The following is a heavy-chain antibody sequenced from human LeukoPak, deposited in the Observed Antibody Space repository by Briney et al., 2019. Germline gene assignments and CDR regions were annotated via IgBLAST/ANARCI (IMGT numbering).Heavy chain of an antibody. CDR3: AKDRIFWSGYANIGDFDY. J-gene: IGHJ4*02. CDR2: TRYDGSNK. Sequence: GGSLRLSCAASGFTFSSYGMHWVRQAPGKGLEGVAFTRYDGSNKYYADSVKGRFTISRDNSKNTLYLQMNSLRAEDTAVYYCAKDRIFWSGYANIGDFDYWGQGTLVTVSS. D-gene: IGHD3-3*01. CDR1: GFTFSSYG. V-gene: IGHV3-30*02.